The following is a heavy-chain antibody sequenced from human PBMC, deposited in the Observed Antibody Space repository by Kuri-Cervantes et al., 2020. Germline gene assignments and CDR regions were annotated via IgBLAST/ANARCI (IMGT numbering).Heavy chain of an antibody. V-gene: IGHV3-43D*04. J-gene: IGHJ3*02. CDR1: GFTFDDYA. CDR2: ISWDGGST. D-gene: IGHD1-1*01. Sequence: GGSLSLACAASGFTFDDYAMHWVRQAPGKGLEWVSLISWDGGSTYYADSVKGRFTVSRDTAKNTVYLQMNSLRAEDTAVYYCVRDGTRGTFDIWGQGTMVTVSS. CDR3: VRDGTRGTFDI.